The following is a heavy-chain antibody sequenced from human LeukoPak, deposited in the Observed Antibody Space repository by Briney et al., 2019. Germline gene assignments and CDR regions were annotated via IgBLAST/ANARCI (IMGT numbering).Heavy chain of an antibody. D-gene: IGHD2-2*01. CDR3: ARVRLIGQVPAAKADAFDI. CDR1: GGSISSGSYY. Sequence: SETLSLTCTVSGGSISSGSYYWSWIRQPAGKGLEWIGRIYTSGSTNYNPSLKSRVTISVDTSKNQFSLKLSSVTAADTAVYYCARVRLIGQVPAAKADAFDIWGQGTMVTVSS. CDR2: IYTSGST. J-gene: IGHJ3*02. V-gene: IGHV4-61*02.